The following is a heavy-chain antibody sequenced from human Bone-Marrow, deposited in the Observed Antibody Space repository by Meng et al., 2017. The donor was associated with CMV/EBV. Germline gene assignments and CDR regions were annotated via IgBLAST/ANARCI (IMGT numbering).Heavy chain of an antibody. CDR1: TCTNYA. D-gene: IGHD6-13*01. Sequence: TCTNYAISWMHPAPGEGLEWMEQIIPSFGTTNYAQTFQSRVTITADKSSTTAATTAHLELSSLTSDDTAVYFCARDMAASGATFDLWGQGTLVTVSS. V-gene: IGHV1-69*06. CDR2: IIPSFGTT. CDR3: ARDMAASGATFDL. J-gene: IGHJ4*02.